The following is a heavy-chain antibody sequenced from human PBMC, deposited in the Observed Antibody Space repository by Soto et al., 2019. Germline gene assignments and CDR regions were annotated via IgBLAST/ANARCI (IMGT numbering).Heavy chain of an antibody. CDR1: GFTFSSYA. CDR2: ISGSGGST. CDR3: SKDHYDILTNYYYMDV. Sequence: EVQLLESGGGVVQPGGSLRLSCAASGFTFSSYAMSWVRQAPGKGLEWVSAISGSGGSTYYADSVKGRFTISRDNSKNTLYLQMNSLSAEDTAVYYCSKDHYDILTNYYYMDVWGQETTVTVS. J-gene: IGHJ6*03. V-gene: IGHV3-23*01. D-gene: IGHD3-9*01.